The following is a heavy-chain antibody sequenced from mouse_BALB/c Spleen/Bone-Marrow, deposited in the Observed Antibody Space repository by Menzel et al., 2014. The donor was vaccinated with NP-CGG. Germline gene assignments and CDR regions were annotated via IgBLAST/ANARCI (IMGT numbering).Heavy chain of an antibody. D-gene: IGHD2-2*01. Sequence: EVKLVDSGGGFVQPGGSRKLSCAASGFTFSSFGMHWVRQAPEKGLEWVAYISSGSSIIYYPDTVKGRFTISRANPKNSIYLQKTSLKSEDTAMYYCARSPYGYDGRVYWDQGASVTVSS. CDR2: ISSGSSII. CDR3: ARSPYGYDGRVY. V-gene: IGHV5-17*02. CDR1: GFTFSSFG. J-gene: IGHJ4*01.